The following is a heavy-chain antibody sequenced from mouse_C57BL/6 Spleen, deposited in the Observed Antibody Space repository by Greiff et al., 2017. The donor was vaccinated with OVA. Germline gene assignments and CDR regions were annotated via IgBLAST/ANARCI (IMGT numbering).Heavy chain of an antibody. CDR1: GFSLSTFGMG. CDR2: IWWDDDK. Sequence: QVTLKESGPGILQPSQTLSLTCSFSGFSLSTFGMGVGWIRQPSGKGLEWLAHIWWDDDKYYNPALKSRLTISKDTSKNQVFLKIANVDTADTATYYCARIKIYYYGSPYAMDYWGQGTSVTVSS. V-gene: IGHV8-8*01. CDR3: ARIKIYYYGSPYAMDY. J-gene: IGHJ4*01. D-gene: IGHD1-1*01.